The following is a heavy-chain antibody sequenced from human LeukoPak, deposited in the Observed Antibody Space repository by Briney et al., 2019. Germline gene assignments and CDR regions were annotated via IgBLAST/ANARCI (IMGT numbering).Heavy chain of an antibody. Sequence: GGSLRLSCAASGFTFSSAWMNWVRQAPGKGLEWVSTFKTKYHQVYYAESVRGRFTISTDNSRNTVFLQMNSLRADDTALYYCARSVPDYTRFDYWGQGALVTVSS. V-gene: IGHV3-23*05. D-gene: IGHD4-11*01. J-gene: IGHJ4*02. CDR3: ARSVPDYTRFDY. CDR2: FKTKYHQV. CDR1: GFTFSSAW.